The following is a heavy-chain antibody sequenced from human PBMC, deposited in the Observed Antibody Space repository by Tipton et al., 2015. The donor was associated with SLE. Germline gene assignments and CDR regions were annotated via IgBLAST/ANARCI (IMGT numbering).Heavy chain of an antibody. Sequence: LSLTCTVSGGSISSSSYYWGWIRQPPGKGLEWIGSIYYSGSTYYNPSLKSRVTISVDTSKNQFSLKLSSVTAADTAVYYCARSVAVDAFDIWGQGTMVTVSS. D-gene: IGHD6-19*01. CDR1: GGSISSSSYY. J-gene: IGHJ3*02. V-gene: IGHV4-39*01. CDR2: IYYSGST. CDR3: ARSVAVDAFDI.